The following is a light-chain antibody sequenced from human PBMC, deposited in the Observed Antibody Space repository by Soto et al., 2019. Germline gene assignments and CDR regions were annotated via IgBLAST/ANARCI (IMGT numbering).Light chain of an antibody. J-gene: IGKJ4*01. CDR1: EDITIY. CDR3: LQTRRYPST. V-gene: IGKV1-9*01. Sequence: IQLPQSPSSLSASVGDSVTITCRASEDITIYLAWYQQKPGKAANLLMYAASTLQSGVPSRFSGSGSGTDFTLTISSLQAEDFATYYCLQTRRYPSTFGGGTKVDIK. CDR2: AAS.